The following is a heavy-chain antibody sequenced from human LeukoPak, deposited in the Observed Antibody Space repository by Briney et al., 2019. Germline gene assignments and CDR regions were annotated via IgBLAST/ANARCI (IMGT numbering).Heavy chain of an antibody. CDR3: AREGPDAAVAPLDFDY. V-gene: IGHV4-30-2*01. D-gene: IGHD1-14*01. CDR2: IFHSAST. CDR1: GGSVTSGDYS. J-gene: IGHJ4*02. Sequence: SETLSLTCTVSGGSVTSGDYSWGWIRQPPGKGLEWIGYIFHSASTYHNLSLRSRVTISLDRSKNQFSLKMTSVTAADTAVYYCAREGPDAAVAPLDFDYWGQGALVIVSS.